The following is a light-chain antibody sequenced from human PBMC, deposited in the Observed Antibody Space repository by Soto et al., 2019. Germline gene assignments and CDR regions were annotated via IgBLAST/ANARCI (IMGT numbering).Light chain of an antibody. CDR1: QSVSSSY. Sequence: EIVLTQSPGTLSLSPGERATLSCRASQSVSSSYLAWYQQKPGQAPRLLIYGASSRATGIPDRFSGSGSGTDFTLTISRLEPEEFAVYYCQQYGSSPLLFGGGTKVEIK. J-gene: IGKJ4*01. V-gene: IGKV3-20*01. CDR2: GAS. CDR3: QQYGSSPLL.